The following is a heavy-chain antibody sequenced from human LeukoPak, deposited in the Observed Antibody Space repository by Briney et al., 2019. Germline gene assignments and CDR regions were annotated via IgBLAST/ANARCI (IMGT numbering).Heavy chain of an antibody. Sequence: GGSLRLSCAASGFTFSSYGMPWVRQAPGKGLEWVAVIWYDGSNKYYADSVKGRFTISRDNSKNTLYLQMNSLRAEDTAVYYCARWRAAAAAYYFDYWGQGTLVTVSS. CDR2: IWYDGSNK. V-gene: IGHV3-33*01. J-gene: IGHJ4*02. CDR3: ARWRAAAAAYYFDY. D-gene: IGHD6-13*01. CDR1: GFTFSSYG.